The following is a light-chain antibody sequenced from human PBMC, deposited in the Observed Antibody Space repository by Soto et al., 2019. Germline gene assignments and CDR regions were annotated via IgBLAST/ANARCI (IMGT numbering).Light chain of an antibody. CDR3: QSYDKRLTAYV. V-gene: IGLV2-14*01. CDR1: SSDIGNYDF. Sequence: QSALTQPASVSGSPGQSITISCTGTSSDIGNYDFVSWYQQVPGTAPKAMIYEVSSRPSGVSNRFSGSKSGNTASLTITGLQAEDEGHYYCQSYDKRLTAYVFGTGTKVTVL. CDR2: EVS. J-gene: IGLJ1*01.